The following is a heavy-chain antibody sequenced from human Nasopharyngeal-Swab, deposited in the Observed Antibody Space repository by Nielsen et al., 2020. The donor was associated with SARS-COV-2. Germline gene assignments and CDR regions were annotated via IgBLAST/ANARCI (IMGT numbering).Heavy chain of an antibody. Sequence: SLNTSCASSGFISSNYSMHLVRQPPRKGLEWVAVISYDGSNKYYADSVKGRFTISSDNSKNTLDLQMNSLRAEDTAVYYCARRSYQLRVYGDFQVWGQGTMVTVSS. CDR1: GFISSNYS. CDR2: ISYDGSNK. CDR3: ARRSYQLRVYGDFQV. D-gene: IGHD2-2*01. V-gene: IGHV3-30*19. J-gene: IGHJ1*01.